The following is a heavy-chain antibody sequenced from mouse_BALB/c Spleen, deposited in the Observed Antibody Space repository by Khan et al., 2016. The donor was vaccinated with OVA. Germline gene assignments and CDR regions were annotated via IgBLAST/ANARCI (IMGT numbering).Heavy chain of an antibody. D-gene: IGHD4-1*01. Sequence: VRLQQSGPELVEPGASVKMSCKASGYTFTNYVMHWVKQKPGQGLEWIGYINPYNAGTRYNEKFKGKATLTSDISSTTAYMELSSLTSEDSAVYYRAREASSWDFSFPYWGQGTLVTVSA. V-gene: IGHV1S136*01. CDR3: AREASSWDFSFPY. CDR2: INPYNAGT. CDR1: GYTFTNYV. J-gene: IGHJ3*01.